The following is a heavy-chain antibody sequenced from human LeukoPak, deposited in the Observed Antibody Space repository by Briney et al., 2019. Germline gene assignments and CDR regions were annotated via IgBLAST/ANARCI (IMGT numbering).Heavy chain of an antibody. Sequence: SETLSLTCTVSGGSISNYYWSWIRQPPGRGLEWIGYISYSGSTDYNPSLRSRVTISVDTSKNQFSLILTSVTAADTAVYYCARHGNWNSRQYYFDYWGQGTLVTVSS. CDR2: ISYSGST. CDR1: GGSISNYY. CDR3: ARHGNWNSRQYYFDY. V-gene: IGHV4-59*08. D-gene: IGHD1-7*01. J-gene: IGHJ4*02.